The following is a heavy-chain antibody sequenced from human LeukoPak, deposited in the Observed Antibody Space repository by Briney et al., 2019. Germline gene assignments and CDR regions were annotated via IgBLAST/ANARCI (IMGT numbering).Heavy chain of an antibody. CDR1: GYIFTGYY. CDR3: ARDGVFRFEVGDVYYCYMDV. CDR2: INPNSGDT. Sequence: ASVKVSCKASGYIFTGYYIHWVRQAPGQGLEWMGWINPNSGDTKYAQKFQGRVTMTRDTSNNTVYMDLTRLIFDDTAMYYCARDGVFRFEVGDVYYCYMDVWGKGTTVIISS. V-gene: IGHV1-2*02. J-gene: IGHJ6*03. D-gene: IGHD2-21*02.